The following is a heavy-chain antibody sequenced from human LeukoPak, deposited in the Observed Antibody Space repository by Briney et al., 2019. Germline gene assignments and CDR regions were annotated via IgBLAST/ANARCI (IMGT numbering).Heavy chain of an antibody. V-gene: IGHV3-64D*06. CDR3: VKRSGWPTKPYFDY. Sequence: GGSLRLSCSASGFTFSSYAMHWVRQAPGKGLEYVSAISSNGGDTYYANSVKDRFSISRDNSKSTLYLRMSSLRAEDTAVYYSVKRSGWPTKPYFDYWGQGILVTVSS. CDR2: ISSNGGDT. CDR1: GFTFSSYA. J-gene: IGHJ4*02. D-gene: IGHD6-19*01.